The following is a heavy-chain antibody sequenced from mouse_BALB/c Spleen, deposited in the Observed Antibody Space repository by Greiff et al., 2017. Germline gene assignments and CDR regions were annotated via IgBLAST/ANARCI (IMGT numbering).Heavy chain of an antibody. CDR2: INSNGGST. Sequence: DVMLVESGGGLVQPGGSLKLSCAASGFTFSSYGMSWVRQTPDKRLELVATINSNGGSTYYPDSVKGRFTISRDNAKNTLYLQMSSLKSEDTAMYYCARGGTTVVPDYWGQGTTLTVSS. CDR1: GFTFSSYG. CDR3: ARGGTTVVPDY. D-gene: IGHD1-1*01. J-gene: IGHJ2*01. V-gene: IGHV5-6-3*01.